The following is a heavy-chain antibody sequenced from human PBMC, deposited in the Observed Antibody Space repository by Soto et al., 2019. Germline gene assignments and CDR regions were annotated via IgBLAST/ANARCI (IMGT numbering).Heavy chain of an antibody. CDR1: GLTFNNYG. J-gene: IGHJ3*01. CDR3: AKDQGIAASHGID. D-gene: IGHD6-13*01. CDR2: ISNDGSDK. V-gene: IGHV3-30*18. Sequence: GGALRLSGAASGLTFNNYGRHWVRQAPGKGLEWVATISNDGSDKYYADSVKGRLTISRDNSKNTVYLQMNSLRAEDTAVYYCAKDQGIAASHGIDWGQGTMVTVSS.